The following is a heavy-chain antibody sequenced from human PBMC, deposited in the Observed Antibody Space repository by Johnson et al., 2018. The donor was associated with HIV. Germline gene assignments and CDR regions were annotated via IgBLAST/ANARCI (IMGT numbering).Heavy chain of an antibody. CDR3: ATSYATGAFDI. CDR1: GFTFNNYA. Sequence: QVQLVESGGGVVQPGRSLRLSCAASGFTFNNYAIHWVRQAPGKGLEWVAVISYVGSNIYFADSVKGRFTISRDNSKNTLYLQMNSLRAEDTAVYYCATSYATGAFDIWGQGTMVTVSS. D-gene: IGHD3-16*01. CDR2: ISYVGSNI. V-gene: IGHV3-30*04. J-gene: IGHJ3*02.